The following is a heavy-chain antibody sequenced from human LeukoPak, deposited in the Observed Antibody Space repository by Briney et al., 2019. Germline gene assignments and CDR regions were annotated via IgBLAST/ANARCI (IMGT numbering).Heavy chain of an antibody. CDR3: ARPYDSSGYYYFDY. CDR1: GFTFSRYG. Sequence: PGRSLRLSCAASGFTFSRYGILWARQAPGKGLEWVAVIWYDGSNKYYADSVKGRFTISRDNSKNTLYLQMNSLRAEDTAVYYCARPYDSSGYYYFDYWGQGTLVTVSS. J-gene: IGHJ4*02. V-gene: IGHV3-33*01. D-gene: IGHD3-22*01. CDR2: IWYDGSNK.